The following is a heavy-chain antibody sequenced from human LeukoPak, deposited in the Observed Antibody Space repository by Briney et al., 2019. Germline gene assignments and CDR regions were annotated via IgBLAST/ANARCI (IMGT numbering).Heavy chain of an antibody. Sequence: PGGSLRLSCAASGFTFSSYAMSWVRQAPGKGLEWVSAISGSGGSTYYADSVKGRFTISRDNSKNTLCLQMNSLRAEDTAVYYCAKAPSSYSGYSPWGAFDIRGQGTMVTVSS. D-gene: IGHD3-22*01. J-gene: IGHJ3*02. CDR2: ISGSGGST. CDR1: GFTFSSYA. V-gene: IGHV3-23*01. CDR3: AKAPSSYSGYSPWGAFDI.